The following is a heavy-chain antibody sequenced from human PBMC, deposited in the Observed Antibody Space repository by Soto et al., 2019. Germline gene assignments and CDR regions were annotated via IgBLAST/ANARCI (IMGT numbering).Heavy chain of an antibody. Sequence: ESLKISCKGSGYNFAGYWIAWVRQMPGKGLELMGIIYPSDSDTRYRPSFQGQVTISADRSISSAYLQWSSLRASDTAMYYCARGGVSTRTFDYWGQGTPVTVSS. CDR2: IYPSDSDT. CDR1: GYNFAGYW. D-gene: IGHD3-3*01. J-gene: IGHJ4*02. V-gene: IGHV5-51*01. CDR3: ARGGVSTRTFDY.